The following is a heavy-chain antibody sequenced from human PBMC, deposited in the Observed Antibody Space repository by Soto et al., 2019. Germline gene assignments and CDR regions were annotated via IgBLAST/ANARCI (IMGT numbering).Heavy chain of an antibody. CDR2: MNPNSGNT. CDR3: ARGDRDYYDSSGHGWFDP. V-gene: IGHV1-8*01. Sequence: ASVKVSCKASGYTFTSYDINWVRQATGQGLEWMGWMNPNSGNTGYAQKFQGRVTMIRNTSISTAYMELSSLRSEDTAVYYCARGDRDYYDSSGHGWFDPWGQGTLVTVSS. D-gene: IGHD3-22*01. CDR1: GYTFTSYD. J-gene: IGHJ5*02.